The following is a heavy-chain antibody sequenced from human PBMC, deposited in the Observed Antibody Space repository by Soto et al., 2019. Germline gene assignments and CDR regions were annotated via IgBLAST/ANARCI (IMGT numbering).Heavy chain of an antibody. CDR2: IYYSGST. CDR1: GGSISSYY. V-gene: IGHV4-59*01. Sequence: SETLSLTCTVSGGSISSYYWSWIRQPPGKGLEWIGYIYYSGSTNYNPSLKSRVTISVDTSKNQFSLKLSSVTAADTAVYYCARVVVPAAMIGGDWFDPWGQETLVTVSS. CDR3: ARVVVPAAMIGGDWFDP. D-gene: IGHD2-2*01. J-gene: IGHJ5*02.